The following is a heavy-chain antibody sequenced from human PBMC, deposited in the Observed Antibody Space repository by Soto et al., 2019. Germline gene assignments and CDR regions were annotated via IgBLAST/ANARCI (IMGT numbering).Heavy chain of an antibody. V-gene: IGHV1-18*01. CDR2: ISAYNGNT. CDR1: GYTFTHYG. CDR3: ARDGVLRFLEWLPDYYGMDV. J-gene: IGHJ6*02. Sequence: QVQLVQSGAEVKKPGATVQVSCKASGYTFTHYGISWVRQAPAQGLEWMGWISAYNGNTNYAQKLQGRVTMTTDTTRRRAYMELRSLRSDDTAVYYCARDGVLRFLEWLPDYYGMDVWGQGTTVTVSS. D-gene: IGHD3-3*01.